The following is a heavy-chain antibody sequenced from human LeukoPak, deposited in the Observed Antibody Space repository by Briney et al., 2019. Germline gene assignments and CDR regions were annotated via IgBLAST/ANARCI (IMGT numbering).Heavy chain of an antibody. CDR2: ISYDGSNK. CDR1: GFTFSSYA. V-gene: IGHV3-30-3*01. D-gene: IGHD1-26*01. J-gene: IGHJ4*02. CDR3: ARVVKVGHLDY. Sequence: GGSLRLSCAASGFTFSSYAMHWVRQAPGKGLEWVAVISYDGSNKYYADSVKGRFTISRDNSKNTLYLQMNSLRAEDTAVYYCARVVKVGHLDYWGQGTLVTVSS.